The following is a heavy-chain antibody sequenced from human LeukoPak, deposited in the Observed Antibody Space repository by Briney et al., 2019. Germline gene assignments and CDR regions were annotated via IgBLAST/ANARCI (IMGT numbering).Heavy chain of an antibody. J-gene: IGHJ4*02. D-gene: IGHD6-13*01. CDR2: ISGSGGST. Sequence: GGSLRLSCAASGFTFNDYYMSWIRQAPGKGLEWVSAISGSGGSTYYADSVKGRFTISRDNSKNTLYLQMNGLRAEDTAVYYCAKDGARIAAAGPIDYWGQGTLVTVSS. CDR1: GFTFNDYY. V-gene: IGHV3-23*01. CDR3: AKDGARIAAAGPIDY.